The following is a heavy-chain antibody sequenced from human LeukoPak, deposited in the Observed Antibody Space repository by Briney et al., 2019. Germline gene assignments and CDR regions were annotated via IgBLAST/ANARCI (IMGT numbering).Heavy chain of an antibody. V-gene: IGHV1-2*02. CDR3: ARGRGYCSGGSCKSHYYYYYYMDV. D-gene: IGHD2-15*01. Sequence: ASVKVSCKASGYTFTGYYMHWVRQAPGQGLEWMGWINPNSGGTNYAQKFQGRVTMTRDTSISTAYMELSRLRSDDTAVYYCARGRGYCSGGSCKSHYYYYYYMDVWGKGTTVTVSS. J-gene: IGHJ6*03. CDR2: INPNSGGT. CDR1: GYTFTGYY.